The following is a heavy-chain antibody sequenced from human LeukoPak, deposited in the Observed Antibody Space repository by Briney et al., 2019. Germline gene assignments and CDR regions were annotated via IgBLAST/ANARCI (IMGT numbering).Heavy chain of an antibody. CDR1: GFTFSSNS. J-gene: IGHJ5*02. CDR3: ARDLNWPGP. D-gene: IGHD1-20*01. V-gene: IGHV3-53*01. CDR2: IYSDNT. Sequence: GGSLRLSCTVSGFTFSSNSMSWVRQAPGKGLEWVSFIYSDNTHYSDSVKGRFTISRDNAKNTLYLQMSSLRAEDTAVYYCARDLNWPGPWGQGSLVTVSS.